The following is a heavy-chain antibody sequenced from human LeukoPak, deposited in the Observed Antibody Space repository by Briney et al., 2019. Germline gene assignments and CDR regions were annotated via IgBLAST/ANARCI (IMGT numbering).Heavy chain of an antibody. D-gene: IGHD3-22*01. V-gene: IGHV3-20*04. J-gene: IGHJ4*02. CDR1: GFTFDDYA. CDR3: ARAGPDYYDSSGQFDY. Sequence: GGSLRLSCATSGFTFDDYAMNWARQAPGKGLEGVSSINWNGGSTGYADSIKGRFTISRDNAKKSLYLQMNSLRVEDTALYYCARAGPDYYDSSGQFDYWGQGTLVTVSS. CDR2: INWNGGST.